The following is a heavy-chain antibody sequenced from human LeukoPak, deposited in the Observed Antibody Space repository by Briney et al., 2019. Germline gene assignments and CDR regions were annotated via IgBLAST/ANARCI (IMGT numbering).Heavy chain of an antibody. Sequence: GASVKVSCKASGYTFTGYYMHWVRQAPGQGLEWMGWINPNSGGTNYAQKFQGRVTMTRDTSISTAYMELSRLRSDDTAVHYCAREIPFWSGSYDYWGQGTLVTVSS. CDR1: GYTFTGYY. V-gene: IGHV1-2*02. CDR3: AREIPFWSGSYDY. J-gene: IGHJ4*02. CDR2: INPNSGGT. D-gene: IGHD3-3*01.